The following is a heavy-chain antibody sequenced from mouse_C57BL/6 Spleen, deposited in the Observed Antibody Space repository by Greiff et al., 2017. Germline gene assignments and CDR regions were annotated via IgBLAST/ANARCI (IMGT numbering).Heavy chain of an antibody. J-gene: IGHJ2*01. D-gene: IGHD1-1*01. CDR3: TGGIDYDGSRGDY. V-gene: IGHV1-15*01. Sequence: VQLQQSGAELVRPGASVTLSCKASGYTFTDYEMHWVKQTPVHGLEWIGAIDPETGGTAYNQKFKGKAILTADKSSSTAYMELRSLTSEDSAVYYCTGGIDYDGSRGDYWGQGTTLTVSS. CDR1: GYTFTDYE. CDR2: IDPETGGT.